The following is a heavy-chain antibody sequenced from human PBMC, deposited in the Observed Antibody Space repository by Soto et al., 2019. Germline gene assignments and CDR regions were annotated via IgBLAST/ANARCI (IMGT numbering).Heavy chain of an antibody. V-gene: IGHV1-46*01. CDR2: INPSGGST. CDR3: ARDRGLTTGDYGMDV. CDR1: GGTFSSYA. D-gene: IGHD3-10*01. Sequence: GASVKVSCKASGGTFSSYAISWVRQAPGQGLEWMGIINPSGGSTSYAQKFQGRVTMTRDTSTSTVYMELSSLRSEDTAVYYCARDRGLTTGDYGMDVWGQGTTVTVSS. J-gene: IGHJ6*02.